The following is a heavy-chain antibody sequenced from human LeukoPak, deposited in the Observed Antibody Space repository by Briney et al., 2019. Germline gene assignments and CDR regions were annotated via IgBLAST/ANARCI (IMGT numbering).Heavy chain of an antibody. V-gene: IGHV3-30*04. CDR3: ARSSRGAGLDY. D-gene: IGHD3-10*01. CDR1: GFTFSSYA. J-gene: IGHJ4*02. Sequence: GGSLRLSCAASGFTFSSYAMHWVRQAPGKGLGWVAVILYDGSNKYCADSVKGRFTISSDNSKNTLYLQMNSLRAEDTAVYYCARSSRGAGLDYWGQGTLVTVSS. CDR2: ILYDGSNK.